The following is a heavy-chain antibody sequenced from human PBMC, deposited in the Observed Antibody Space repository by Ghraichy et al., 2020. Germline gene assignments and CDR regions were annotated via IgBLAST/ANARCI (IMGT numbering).Heavy chain of an antibody. CDR3: ANTLPSIDMFDH. Sequence: GGSLRLSCAASGFTFSSYDMSWVRQAPGKGLEWVSAITGSGGNPYYPDSVKGRFTISRDNSKNTLYLQMNSLRAEDTAVYYCANTLPSIDMFDHWGQGTLVTVSS. J-gene: IGHJ4*02. D-gene: IGHD2-15*01. V-gene: IGHV3-23*01. CDR2: ITGSGGNP. CDR1: GFTFSSYD.